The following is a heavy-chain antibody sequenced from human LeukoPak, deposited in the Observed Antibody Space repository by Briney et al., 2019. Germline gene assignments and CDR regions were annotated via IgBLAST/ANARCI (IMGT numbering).Heavy chain of an antibody. J-gene: IGHJ6*03. CDR1: GGSISSSTYF. CDR2: IYYSGTT. V-gene: IGHV4-39*01. CDR3: ARIRGWEGSRYYYYYYMDV. Sequence: PSETLSLTCTVSGGSISSSTYFWGWIRQPPGKGLEWIGSIYYSGTTHYNPDLKSRVTISVDTSKNQFSLKVSSVTAADTAVYYCARIRGWEGSRYYYYYYMDVWGKGTTVTVSS. D-gene: IGHD1-26*01.